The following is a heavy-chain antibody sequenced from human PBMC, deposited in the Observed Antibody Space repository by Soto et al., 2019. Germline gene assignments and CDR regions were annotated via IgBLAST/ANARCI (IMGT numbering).Heavy chain of an antibody. J-gene: IGHJ4*02. D-gene: IGHD3-22*01. Sequence: SETLTLTCTVSGGSICSYYWSWIRQPPGKGLEWIGYIYYSGSTNYNPSLKSRVTISVDTSKNQFSLKLSSVTAADTAVYYCAKMGIYYDSSGIDYWGQGTLVTVSS. CDR3: AKMGIYYDSSGIDY. CDR2: IYYSGST. V-gene: IGHV4-59*01. CDR1: GGSICSYY.